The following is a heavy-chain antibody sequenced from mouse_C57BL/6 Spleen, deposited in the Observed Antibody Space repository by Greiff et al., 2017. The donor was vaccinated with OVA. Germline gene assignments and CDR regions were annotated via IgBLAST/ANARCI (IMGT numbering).Heavy chain of an antibody. Sequence: EVHLVESGGGLVKPGGSLKLSCAASGFTFSDYGMHWVRQAPEKGLEWVAYISSGSSTIYYADTVKGRFTISRDNAKHTLFLQMTSLRSEDTAMYYCARPPTVVAHWYFDVWGTGTTVTVSS. CDR2: ISSGSSTI. D-gene: IGHD1-1*01. CDR3: ARPPTVVAHWYFDV. V-gene: IGHV5-17*01. J-gene: IGHJ1*03. CDR1: GFTFSDYG.